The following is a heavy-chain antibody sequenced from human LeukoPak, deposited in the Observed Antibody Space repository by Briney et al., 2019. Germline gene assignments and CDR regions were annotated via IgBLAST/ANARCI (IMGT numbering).Heavy chain of an antibody. CDR1: WFTVSSYY. V-gene: IGHV3-53*01. Sequence: GGSLRLSCGSSWFTVSSYYMSWVHQAAGKGLEWVSVIYSGGITYYADSVKGRFTISRDNSKNTLYLQMNSLRAEDTAVYYCARRPSGRDYYYGMDVWGQGTTVTVSS. J-gene: IGHJ6*02. D-gene: IGHD3-10*01. CDR3: ARRPSGRDYYYGMDV. CDR2: IYSGGIT.